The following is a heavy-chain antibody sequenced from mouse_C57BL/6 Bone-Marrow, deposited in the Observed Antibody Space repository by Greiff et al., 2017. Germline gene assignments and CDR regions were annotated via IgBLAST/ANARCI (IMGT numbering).Heavy chain of an antibody. J-gene: IGHJ2*01. CDR2: IDPENGAT. Sequence: VQLKESGAELVRPGASVKLSCTASGFNIKDDYMHWVKQRPEQGLEWIGWIDPENGATEYASKFQGKATITATTTSNTAYLQLSSLTSEDTSDYYSSTCSLSWDYWGQGTTLTVSS. D-gene: IGHD6-2*01. CDR1: GFNIKDDY. V-gene: IGHV14-4*01. CDR3: STCSLSWDY.